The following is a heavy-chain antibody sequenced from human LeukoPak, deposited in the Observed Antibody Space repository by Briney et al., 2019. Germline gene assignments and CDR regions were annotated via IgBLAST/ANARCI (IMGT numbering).Heavy chain of an antibody. J-gene: IGHJ5*02. Sequence: ASVKVSCKASGYAFTGYYMHWVRQAPGQGLEWMGWINPNSGGTNYAQKFQGRVTMTRDTSISTVYMELSRLRSDDTAVYYCARGDAQWLMGFDPWGQGTLVTVSS. V-gene: IGHV1-2*02. CDR2: INPNSGGT. CDR3: ARGDAQWLMGFDP. CDR1: GYAFTGYY. D-gene: IGHD6-19*01.